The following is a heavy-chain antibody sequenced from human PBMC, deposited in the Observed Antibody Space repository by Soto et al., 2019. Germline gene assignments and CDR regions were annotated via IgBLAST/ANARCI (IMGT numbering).Heavy chain of an antibody. V-gene: IGHV4-59*01. CDR1: GGSISSYY. D-gene: IGHD6-13*01. Sequence: KPSETLSLTCTVSGGSISSYYWSWIRQPPGKGLEWIGYIYYSGSTNYNPSLKSRVTISVDTSKNQFSLKLSSVTAADTAVYYCARIGGYSSSWFDYWGQGTLVTVSS. CDR2: IYYSGST. J-gene: IGHJ4*02. CDR3: ARIGGYSSSWFDY.